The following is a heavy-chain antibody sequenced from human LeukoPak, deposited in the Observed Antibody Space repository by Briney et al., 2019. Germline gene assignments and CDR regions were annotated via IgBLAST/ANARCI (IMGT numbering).Heavy chain of an antibody. CDR3: ARGGSPIFYYYIDV. CDR2: INPNTGGT. Sequence: VSVKVSCKASGYTFTDYFMHWVRQAPGQGLEWMGWINPNTGGTNYAQKFQGRVTMTRDTSITTAYMDLSSLRSDDTAVYYCARGGSPIFYYYIDVWGKGTTVTISS. J-gene: IGHJ6*03. V-gene: IGHV1-2*02. CDR1: GYTFTDYF. D-gene: IGHD2-2*01.